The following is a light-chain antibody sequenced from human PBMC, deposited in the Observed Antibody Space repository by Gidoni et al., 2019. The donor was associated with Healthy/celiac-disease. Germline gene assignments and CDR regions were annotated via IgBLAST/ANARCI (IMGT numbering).Light chain of an antibody. CDR3: LQYYNFPRT. CDR2: AAS. Sequence: AIQMTQSPSSLSASVGDRVTITCRASQGIRNYLGWYQQKPGKAPKLLIYAASSLQSGVPSRFSGSGSGTDFTLTISSLQPEDFATYYCLQYYNFPRTFGQGTKVEIK. J-gene: IGKJ1*01. CDR1: QGIRNY. V-gene: IGKV1-6*01.